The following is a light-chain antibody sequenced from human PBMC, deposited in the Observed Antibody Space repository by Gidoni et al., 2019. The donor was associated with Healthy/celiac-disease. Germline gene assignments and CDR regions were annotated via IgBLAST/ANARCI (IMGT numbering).Light chain of an antibody. J-gene: IGKJ4*01. CDR3: QQYDNLLLT. CDR1: QDISNY. Sequence: DIQMTQSPSSLSASVGDRVTITCQASQDISNYVNWYQQKPGKAPKLLIYDASNLETGVPSRFSGCGSGTDFTFTISSLQPEDIATYYCQQYDNLLLTFGGGTKVEIK. V-gene: IGKV1-33*01. CDR2: DAS.